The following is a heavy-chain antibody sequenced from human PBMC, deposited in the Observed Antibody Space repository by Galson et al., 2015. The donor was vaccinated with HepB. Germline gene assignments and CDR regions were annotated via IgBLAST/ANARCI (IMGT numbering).Heavy chain of an antibody. CDR2: IYPGDSDT. D-gene: IGHD3-3*01. CDR3: ARQLGVGIDPSRWFDP. V-gene: IGHV5-51*01. CDR1: GYTFTDYW. J-gene: IGHJ5*02. Sequence: QSGAEVKKPGESLKISCKGSGYTFTDYWIGWVRQMPGKGLEWMGIIYPGDSDTRYSPSFQGQVTISADTSISTAYLQWGSLKASDTAMYYCARQLGVGIDPSRWFDPWGQGTLVTVSS.